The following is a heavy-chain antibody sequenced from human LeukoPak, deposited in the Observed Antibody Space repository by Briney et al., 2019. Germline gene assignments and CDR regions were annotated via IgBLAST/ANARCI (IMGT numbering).Heavy chain of an antibody. J-gene: IGHJ3*02. V-gene: IGHV3-48*04. CDR2: ITSSGRAV. CDR3: ARTDGLDI. CDR1: GFSVSSYN. Sequence: PGGSLRLSCAAPGFSVSSYNMNWVRQAPGKGLEWISYITSSGRAVYYADSVRGRFTMSRDSAKNSLYLQMNSLRAEDAALYYCARTDGLDIWGQGTMVTVSS.